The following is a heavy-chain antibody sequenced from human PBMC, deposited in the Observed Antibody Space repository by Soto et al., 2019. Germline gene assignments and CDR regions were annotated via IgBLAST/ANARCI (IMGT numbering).Heavy chain of an antibody. CDR2: INHSGST. Sequence: SETLSLTCAVYGGSFSGYYGSWIRQPPGKGLEWIGEINHSGSTNYNPSLKSRVTISVDTSKNKFSMKLSSVTAADTAVYYCARRRVVVVPAAPNYFAYWGQGTLVTVSS. CDR1: GGSFSGYY. J-gene: IGHJ4*02. V-gene: IGHV4-34*01. D-gene: IGHD2-2*01. CDR3: ARRRVVVVPAAPNYFAY.